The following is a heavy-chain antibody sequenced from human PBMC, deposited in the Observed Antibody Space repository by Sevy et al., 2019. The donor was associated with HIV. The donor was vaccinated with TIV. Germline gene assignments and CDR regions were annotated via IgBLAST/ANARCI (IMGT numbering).Heavy chain of an antibody. CDR1: GGSISSSSYY. CDR3: ARRGYDYIWGSYRRYYFDY. D-gene: IGHD3-16*02. V-gene: IGHV4-39*01. J-gene: IGHJ4*02. CDR2: IYYSGST. Sequence: GSLRLSCTVSGGSISSSSYYWGWIRQPAGKWLEWIGSIYYSGSTYYNPSLKSRVTISVDTSKNQFSLKLSSVTAADTAVYYCARRGYDYIWGSYRRYYFDYWGQGTLVTVSS.